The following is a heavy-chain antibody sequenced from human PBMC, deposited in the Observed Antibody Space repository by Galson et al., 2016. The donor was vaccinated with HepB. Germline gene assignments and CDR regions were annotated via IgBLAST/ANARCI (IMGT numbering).Heavy chain of an antibody. CDR3: ARERDSSGYYFLAY. J-gene: IGHJ4*02. Sequence: SVKVSCKASGGTFTSYAISWVRQAPGQGLEWMGGIIPTFGTPNYAQKFQGRVTITVDESTSAVYMELSSLRSEDTAVYYCARERDSSGYYFLAYWGQGTVVTVSA. D-gene: IGHD3-22*01. CDR1: GGTFTSYA. CDR2: IIPTFGTP. V-gene: IGHV1-69*13.